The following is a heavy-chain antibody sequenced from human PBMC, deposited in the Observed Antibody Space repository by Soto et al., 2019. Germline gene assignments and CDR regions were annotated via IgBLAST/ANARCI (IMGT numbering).Heavy chain of an antibody. V-gene: IGHV4-34*01. D-gene: IGHD3-10*01. J-gene: IGHJ5*02. CDR1: GGSFSGYY. CDR3: AREALITMVRGVTNWFDP. CDR2: INHSGST. Sequence: SETLSLTCAVYGGSFSGYYWSWIRQPPGKGLEWIGEINHSGSTNYNPSLKSRVTISVDTSKNQFSLKLSSVTAADTAVYYCAREALITMVRGVTNWFDPWGQGTLVTVSS.